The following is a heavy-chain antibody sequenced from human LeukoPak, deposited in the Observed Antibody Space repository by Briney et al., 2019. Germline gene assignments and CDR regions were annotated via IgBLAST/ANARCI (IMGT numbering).Heavy chain of an antibody. CDR1: GFTFDDYA. V-gene: IGHV3-9*01. CDR2: ISWNSGSI. CDR3: AKGFGQRTAAIAY. D-gene: IGHD2-2*01. Sequence: GGSLRLSCAASGFTFDDYAMHWVRQAPGKGLEWVSGISWNSGSIGYADSVKGRFTISRDNDKTSLYLQMNSLRTEDTAVYYCAKGFGQRTAAIAYWGQGTLVTVSS. J-gene: IGHJ4*02.